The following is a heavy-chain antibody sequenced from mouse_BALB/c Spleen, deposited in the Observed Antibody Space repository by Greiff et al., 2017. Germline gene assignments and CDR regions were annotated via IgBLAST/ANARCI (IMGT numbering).Heavy chain of an antibody. Sequence: DLVKPGASVKLSCKASGYTFTSYWINWIKQRPGQGLEWIGRIAPGSGSTYSNEMFKGKATLTVDTSSSTAYIQLSSLSSEDSAVYFCARGDHYGSFDYWGQGTTLTVSS. V-gene: IGHV1S41*01. CDR3: ARGDHYGSFDY. J-gene: IGHJ2*01. D-gene: IGHD2-2*01. CDR1: GYTFTSYW. CDR2: IAPGSGST.